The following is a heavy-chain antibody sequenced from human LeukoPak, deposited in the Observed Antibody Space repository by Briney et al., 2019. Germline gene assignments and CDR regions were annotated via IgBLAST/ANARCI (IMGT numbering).Heavy chain of an antibody. J-gene: IGHJ4*02. V-gene: IGHV3-7*01. CDR1: GFTFSSHW. CDR2: IRQDGTEI. Sequence: QPGGSLRLSCAASGFTFSSHWMIWVRQAPGKGLEWVVNIRQDGTEIYYVDSVKGRFTISRDNAKNSLYLQMNSLRADDTAVYYCARCSSRRSASDYWGQGTLVTVSS. D-gene: IGHD3-10*02. CDR3: ARCSSRRSASDY.